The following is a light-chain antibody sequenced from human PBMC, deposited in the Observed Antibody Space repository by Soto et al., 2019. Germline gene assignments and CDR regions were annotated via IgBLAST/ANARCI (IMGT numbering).Light chain of an antibody. Sequence: QSVLTHAPSVSAAPGQKVTPSCSVSSSNIGNNYVSWYQQLPGTAPKLLIYDNNKRPSGIPDRFSGSKSGTSATLGITGLQTGDEADYYCGTWDSSLSAFYVFGTGTKVTVL. CDR2: DNN. CDR1: SSNIGNNY. CDR3: GTWDSSLSAFYV. V-gene: IGLV1-51*01. J-gene: IGLJ1*01.